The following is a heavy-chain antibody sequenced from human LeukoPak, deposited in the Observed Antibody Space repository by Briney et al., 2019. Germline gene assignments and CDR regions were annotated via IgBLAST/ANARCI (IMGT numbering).Heavy chain of an antibody. V-gene: IGHV3-11*01. CDR1: GFTFSDYY. Sequence: PGGSLRLSCAASGFTFSDYYMTWIRQAPGKGLEWVSCISSSGSTIFYADSVKGRFTISRDNAKSSLFLQTNSLRAEDTAEYYCARVNRVTAIQELDYWGQGTLVTVSS. CDR3: ARVNRVTAIQELDY. CDR2: ISSSGSTI. J-gene: IGHJ4*02. D-gene: IGHD2-21*02.